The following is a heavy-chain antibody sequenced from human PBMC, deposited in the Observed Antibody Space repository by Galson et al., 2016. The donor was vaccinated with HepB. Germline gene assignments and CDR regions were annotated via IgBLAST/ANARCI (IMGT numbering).Heavy chain of an antibody. Sequence: LSLTCTVSGGSISSGGYYWSWIRQHPGKGREWIGYIYHSGSTYYNPSLKSRVTISVDTSKNQFSLKLSSVTAADTAVYFCARDLTMVTTGWFDPWGQGTLVTVSS. CDR3: ARDLTMVTTGWFDP. CDR1: GGSISSGGYY. J-gene: IGHJ5*02. CDR2: IYHSGST. D-gene: IGHD5-18*01. V-gene: IGHV4-31*03.